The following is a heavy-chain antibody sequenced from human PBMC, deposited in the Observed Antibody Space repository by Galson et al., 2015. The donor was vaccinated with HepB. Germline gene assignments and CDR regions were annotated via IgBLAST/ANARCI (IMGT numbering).Heavy chain of an antibody. Sequence: SETLSLTCTVSGGSISSYYWSWIRQPPGRGLEWIGYIYYSGTTNYNPSLKSRVTISVDTSKNQFSLKLSSVTAADTAVYYCARLSPAGGVWASDIWGQGTMVTVSS. CDR3: ARLSPAGGVWASDI. D-gene: IGHD3-10*01. J-gene: IGHJ3*02. CDR2: IYYSGTT. CDR1: GGSISSYY. V-gene: IGHV4-59*08.